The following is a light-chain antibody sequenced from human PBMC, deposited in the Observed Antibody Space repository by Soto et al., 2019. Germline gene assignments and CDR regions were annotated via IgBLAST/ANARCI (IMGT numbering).Light chain of an antibody. CDR2: GAS. V-gene: IGKV3-20*01. J-gene: IGKJ1*01. CDR1: QTIDSN. CDR3: QQYGNSPWT. Sequence: IVMTQSPGTLSVFPGGSATLSCRASQTIDSNLAWYQQKPGQAPRLLVYGASTRATGIPVRFSGSGSGTDFTLTISRLEPEDFAVYYCQQYGNSPWTFGQGTKVDIK.